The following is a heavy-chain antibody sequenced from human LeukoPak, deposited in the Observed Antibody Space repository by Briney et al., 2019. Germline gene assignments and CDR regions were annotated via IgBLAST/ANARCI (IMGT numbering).Heavy chain of an antibody. V-gene: IGHV1-2*02. CDR2: INPNSGGT. CDR1: GYTFTGYY. J-gene: IGHJ4*02. CDR3: ASGFSFDY. Sequence: SVKVSCKASGYTFTGYYMHWVRQAPGQGLEWMGWINPNSGGTNYAQKFQGRVTMTRDTSISTAYMELSRLRADDTDVYYLASGFSFDYWAREPWSPSPQ.